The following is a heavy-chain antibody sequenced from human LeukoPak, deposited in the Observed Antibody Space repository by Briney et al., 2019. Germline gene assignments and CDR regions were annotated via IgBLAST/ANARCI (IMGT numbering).Heavy chain of an antibody. Sequence: PSETLSLTCSVSGGSISAGGYYWAWIRQTPGKGLEWIGSVYYTGSTYYNPSLKSRVTVSVDTSKNQFSLKLSSVTAADTAIYYCARPGATISSYCFDSWGQGTLVTVSS. CDR2: VYYTGST. CDR1: GGSISAGGYY. D-gene: IGHD1-1*01. CDR3: ARPGATISSYCFDS. V-gene: IGHV4-39*01. J-gene: IGHJ4*02.